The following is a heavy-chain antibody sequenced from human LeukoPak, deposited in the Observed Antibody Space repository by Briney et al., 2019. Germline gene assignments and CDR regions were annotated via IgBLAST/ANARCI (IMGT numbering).Heavy chain of an antibody. D-gene: IGHD1-26*01. CDR1: GDSINSGENY. J-gene: IGHJ4*02. V-gene: IGHV4-39*07. CDR2: IYYSGST. CDR3: ARVGGTYSGSFPY. Sequence: PSQTLSLTCTVSGDSINSGENYWSWIRQPPGKGLEWIGSIYYSGSTYYNPSLKSRVTISVDTSKNQFSLKLSSVTAADTAVYYCARVGGTYSGSFPYWGQGTLVTVSS.